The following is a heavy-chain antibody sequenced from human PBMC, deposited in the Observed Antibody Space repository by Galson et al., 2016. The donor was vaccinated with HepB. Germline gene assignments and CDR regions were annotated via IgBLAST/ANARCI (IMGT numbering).Heavy chain of an antibody. V-gene: IGHV4-39*01. Sequence: LSLTCTVSGGSISSSRYSWGWIRQPPGKGLEWIGCLYYSGSTYYNSSLKSRVTISVDTSKNQFSLNLSAVTAADTAVYYCARYCSSTSCSRYGDILTGYDGPFWGQGTLVTVSS. CDR3: ARYCSSTSCSRYGDILTGYDGPF. CDR1: GGSISSSRYS. CDR2: LYYSGST. D-gene: IGHD2-2*01. J-gene: IGHJ4*02.